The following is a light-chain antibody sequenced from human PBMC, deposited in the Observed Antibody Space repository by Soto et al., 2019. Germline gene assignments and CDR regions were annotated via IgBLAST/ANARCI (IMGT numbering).Light chain of an antibody. Sequence: QSALTQPASVSGSPGQSITISCTGTSSDVGGYNYLSWYQQHPGKAPKVMIYEVSNRPSGVSNRFSGSKSGHTASLTISGLQAEDGADYFCSSYTTSGTPVFGGGTKLTVL. J-gene: IGLJ3*02. V-gene: IGLV2-14*01. CDR2: EVS. CDR3: SSYTTSGTPV. CDR1: SSDVGGYNY.